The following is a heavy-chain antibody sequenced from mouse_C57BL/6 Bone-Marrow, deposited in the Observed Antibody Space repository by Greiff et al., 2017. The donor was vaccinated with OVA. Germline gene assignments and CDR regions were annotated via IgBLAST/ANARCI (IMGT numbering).Heavy chain of an antibody. J-gene: IGHJ1*03. CDR2: SRNKANDYTT. V-gene: IGHV7-1*01. CDR3: ARDAGYRYFYV. CDR1: GFTFSDFY. Sequence: EVKLVESGGGLVQSGRSLRLSCATSGFTFSDFYMEWVRQAPGKGLEWIAASRNKANDYTTEYSASVKGRFIVSRDTSQSILYLQMNALRAEDTAIYYCARDAGYRYFYVWGTGTTVTVSS.